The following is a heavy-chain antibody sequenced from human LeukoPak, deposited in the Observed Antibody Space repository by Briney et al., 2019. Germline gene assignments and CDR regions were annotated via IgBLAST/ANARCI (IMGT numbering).Heavy chain of an antibody. CDR1: GFTFSSYA. CDR3: GLSMVRALSPDY. D-gene: IGHD3-10*01. Sequence: PGGSLRLSCAASGFTFSSYAMHWVRQAPGKGLVWVSGINTDESSTNYADSVKGRFTISRQNAKNTLYLQMDSLGDEDTAVYYCGLSMVRALSPDYWGQGTLVTVSS. J-gene: IGHJ4*02. CDR2: INTDESST. V-gene: IGHV3-74*01.